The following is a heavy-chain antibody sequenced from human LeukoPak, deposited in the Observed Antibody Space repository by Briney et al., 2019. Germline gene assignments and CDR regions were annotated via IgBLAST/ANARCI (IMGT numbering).Heavy chain of an antibody. CDR2: INHSGST. CDR1: GGSFSGYY. Sequence: PSETLSLTCAVYGGSFSGYYWSWLRQPPGKGLEWIGEINHSGSTNYNPSLKSRVTISVDTSKNQFSLKLSSVTAADTAVYYCASATMVRGVIITRRAEYFQHWGQGTLVTVSS. CDR3: ASATMVRGVIITRRAEYFQH. D-gene: IGHD3-10*01. J-gene: IGHJ1*01. V-gene: IGHV4-34*01.